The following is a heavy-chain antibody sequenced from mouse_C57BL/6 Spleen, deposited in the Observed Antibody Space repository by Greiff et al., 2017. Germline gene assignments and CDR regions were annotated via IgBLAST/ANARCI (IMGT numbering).Heavy chain of an antibody. V-gene: IGHV1-69*01. CDR1: GYTFTSYW. J-gene: IGHJ4*01. CDR2: IDPSDSYT. CDR3: ARGDYYAMDY. Sequence: QVQLQQPGAELVMPGASVKLSCKASGYTFTSYWMHWVKQRPGHGLEWIGEIDPSDSYTNYNQKFKGKSTLTVDKSSSTAYMQLSSLTSEDSAVYYCARGDYYAMDYWGQGTSVTVSS.